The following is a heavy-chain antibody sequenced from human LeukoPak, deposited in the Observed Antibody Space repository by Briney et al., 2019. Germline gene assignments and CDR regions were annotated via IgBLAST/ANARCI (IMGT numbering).Heavy chain of an antibody. Sequence: GGSLRLSCAASGFTFASYSMNWVRQAPGKGLEWVSSISGDSTYIYHAGSVKGRFTISRDNAQASLYLQMNSLRADDTAVYYCARVSGRLERQSDLDYWGQGTLVIVSS. CDR1: GFTFASYS. D-gene: IGHD1-1*01. CDR3: ARVSGRLERQSDLDY. J-gene: IGHJ4*02. CDR2: ISGDSTYI. V-gene: IGHV3-21*01.